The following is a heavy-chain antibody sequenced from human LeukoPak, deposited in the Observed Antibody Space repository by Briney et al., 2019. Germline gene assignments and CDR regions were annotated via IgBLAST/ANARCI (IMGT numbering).Heavy chain of an antibody. D-gene: IGHD6-19*01. Sequence: GGSLRLSCAASGFTFSNYWMHWVRQAPGKGLVWVSRINSDGIGTTYADSVKGRFTISRDNAKSTLYLQMNSLRVEDTAVYYWVRADKGVVMDVWGKGTTVTISS. CDR3: VRADKGVVMDV. CDR2: INSDGIGT. CDR1: GFTFSNYW. J-gene: IGHJ6*03. V-gene: IGHV3-74*01.